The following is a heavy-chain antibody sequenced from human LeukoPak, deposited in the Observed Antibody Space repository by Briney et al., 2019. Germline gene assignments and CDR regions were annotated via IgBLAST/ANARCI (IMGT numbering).Heavy chain of an antibody. Sequence: TVKVSCKASGGTFSSYAISWVRQAPGQGLEWMGRIIPNLGIANYAQKFQGRVTITADKSTSTAYMELSSLRSEDTAVYYCASGQDSSSWFDYWGQGTLVTVSS. D-gene: IGHD6-13*01. CDR3: ASGQDSSSWFDY. J-gene: IGHJ4*02. V-gene: IGHV1-69*04. CDR2: IIPNLGIA. CDR1: GGTFSSYA.